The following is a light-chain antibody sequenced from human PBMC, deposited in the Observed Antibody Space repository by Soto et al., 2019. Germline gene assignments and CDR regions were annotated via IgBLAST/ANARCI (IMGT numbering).Light chain of an antibody. CDR1: SSDVGGYNY. V-gene: IGLV2-14*01. J-gene: IGLJ1*01. Sequence: QSVLTQPASVSGSPGQSITISCTGTSSDVGGYNYVSWYQQHPGKAPKLMIHDVSNRPSGVSNRFSGSKSGNTASLTISGLQAEDEADYYCSSYTSSSNLYVFGTGTKVTVL. CDR2: DVS. CDR3: SSYTSSSNLYV.